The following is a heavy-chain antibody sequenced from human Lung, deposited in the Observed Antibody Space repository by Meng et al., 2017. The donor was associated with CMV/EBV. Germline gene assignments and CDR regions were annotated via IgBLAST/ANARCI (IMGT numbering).Heavy chain of an antibody. V-gene: IGHV3-11*04. Sequence: SGFSFSDYYMSWSRQAPGKGLEWVSYISSSGSTIYYADSVKGRFTISRDNAKNSLYLQMNSLRAEDTAVYYCARRFLEPGDSTALFDYWGQGTLVTVSS. CDR1: GFSFSDYY. CDR3: ARRFLEPGDSTALFDY. D-gene: IGHD3-3*01. J-gene: IGHJ4*02. CDR2: ISSSGSTI.